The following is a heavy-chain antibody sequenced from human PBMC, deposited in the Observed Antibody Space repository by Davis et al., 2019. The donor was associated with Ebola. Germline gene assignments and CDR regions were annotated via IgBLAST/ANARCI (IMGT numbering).Heavy chain of an antibody. J-gene: IGHJ5*02. CDR3: ARGLSIAVAATRFDP. CDR1: GYTFTSYG. V-gene: IGHV1-18*01. Sequence: ASVKVSCKASGYTFTSYGISWVRQAPGQGLEWMGWISAYNGNTNYAQKLQGRVTMTTDTSTSTAYMELRSLRSDDTAVYYCARGLSIAVAATRFDPWGQGTLVTVSS. D-gene: IGHD6-19*01. CDR2: ISAYNGNT.